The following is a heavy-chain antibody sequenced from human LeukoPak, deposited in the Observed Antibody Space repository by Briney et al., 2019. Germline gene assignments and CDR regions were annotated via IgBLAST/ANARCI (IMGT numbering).Heavy chain of an antibody. D-gene: IGHD3-22*01. CDR3: ARWDAHYHEGDNWFDP. J-gene: IGHJ5*02. CDR1: GDSFTNYA. V-gene: IGHV1-69*13. Sequence: ASVKVSCKASGDSFTNYAIVWVRQAPGQGLEWMGGIVPGFHTTDYAQRFQGRLIITADESTTTAYMELSSLTSEDTAMYYCARWDAHYHEGDNWFDPWGQGTLVTVSS. CDR2: IVPGFHTT.